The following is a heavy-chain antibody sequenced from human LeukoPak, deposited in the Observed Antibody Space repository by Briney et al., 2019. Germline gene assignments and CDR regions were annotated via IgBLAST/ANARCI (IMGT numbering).Heavy chain of an antibody. Sequence: SETLSLTCAVYGGSFSGYYWRWIRQPPGKGLEWIGWSYHRGSTSYSPSLKSRVAISVDTSKNQFSLKLSSVTAADTAVYYCARDRELGYWGQGTLVTVSS. V-gene: IGHV4-59*01. CDR1: GGSFSGYY. J-gene: IGHJ4*02. CDR2: SYHRGST. CDR3: ARDRELGY. D-gene: IGHD1-1*01.